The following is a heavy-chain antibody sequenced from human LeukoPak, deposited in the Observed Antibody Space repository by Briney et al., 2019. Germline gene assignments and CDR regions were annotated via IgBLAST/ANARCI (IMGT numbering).Heavy chain of an antibody. CDR1: GFIFSSYS. V-gene: IGHV3-23*01. CDR2: ISGSGGST. CDR3: AKAMDIVVVVAALDY. D-gene: IGHD2-15*01. J-gene: IGHJ4*02. Sequence: GGSLRLSCAASGFIFSSYSMSWVRQAPGKGLEWVSAISGSGGSTYYADSVKGRFTISRDNSKNTLYLQMNSLRAEDTAVYYCAKAMDIVVVVAALDYWGQGTLVTVSS.